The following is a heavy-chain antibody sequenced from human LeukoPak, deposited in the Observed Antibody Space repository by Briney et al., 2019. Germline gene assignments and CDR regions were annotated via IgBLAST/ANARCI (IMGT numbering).Heavy chain of an antibody. CDR1: GYTFTSNY. Sequence: ASVKVSCKAFGYTFTSNYMHWVRQAPGQGPEWMGVISPSGGSTTYAQKFQGRVTLTRDMSTSTDYLELSSLRSEDTAVYYCAAYYYDILTGYFHDDYWGQGTLVTVSS. CDR3: AAYYYDILTGYFHDDY. V-gene: IGHV1-46*01. J-gene: IGHJ4*02. D-gene: IGHD3-9*01. CDR2: ISPSGGST.